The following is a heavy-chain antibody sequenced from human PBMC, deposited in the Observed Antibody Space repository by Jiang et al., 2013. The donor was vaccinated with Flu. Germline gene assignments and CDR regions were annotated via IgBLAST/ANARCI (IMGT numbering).Heavy chain of an antibody. V-gene: IGHV1-8*01. CDR2: MNPDSGDT. Sequence: QAPGQGLEWVGWMNPDSGDTGYAQKFQGRVTMTRDTSISTAYMELSSLRSEDTAVYYCAGNFNLDYWGQGTLVTVSS. J-gene: IGHJ4*02. D-gene: IGHD4-23*01. CDR3: AGNFNLDY.